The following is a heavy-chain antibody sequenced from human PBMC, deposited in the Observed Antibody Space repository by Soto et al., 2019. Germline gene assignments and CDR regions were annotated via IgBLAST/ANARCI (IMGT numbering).Heavy chain of an antibody. CDR3: THRRFYNDDWDRGVFDY. V-gene: IGHV2-5*02. J-gene: IGHJ4*02. Sequence: QITLMESGPTLVTPTETLTLTCTFSGFSLSTSGVGVGWIRQPPGKALARLALIYWDDDKRYNPSLRSRLSVTMDTSKHQVVLTMTNMDPVDTATYYCTHRRFYNDDWDRGVFDYGGQRTVVTVSS. CDR2: IYWDDDK. CDR1: GFSLSTSGVG. D-gene: IGHD3-9*01.